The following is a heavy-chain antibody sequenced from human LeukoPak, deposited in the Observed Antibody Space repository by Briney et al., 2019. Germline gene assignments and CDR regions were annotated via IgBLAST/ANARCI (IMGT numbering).Heavy chain of an antibody. J-gene: IGHJ3*02. CDR3: ARVWLRDDGAFDI. Sequence: QPGGSLRLSCAASGFTLSSYWMHWVRQAPGKGLVWVSRINSDGSSTNYADSVKGRFTISRDNAKNTLYLQMNSLRAEDTAVYYCARVWLRDDGAFDIWGQGTMVTVSS. CDR1: GFTLSSYW. CDR2: INSDGSST. V-gene: IGHV3-74*01. D-gene: IGHD1-1*01.